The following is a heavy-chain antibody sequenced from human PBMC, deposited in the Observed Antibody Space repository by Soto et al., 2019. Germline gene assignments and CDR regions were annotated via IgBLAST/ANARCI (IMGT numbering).Heavy chain of an antibody. CDR1: GYTFTSYD. D-gene: IGHD2-8*02. J-gene: IGHJ6*02. Sequence: AYVKFSCNASGYTFTSYDINWVRQATGQWLEWMGWMNPNSGNTGYAQKFQGRVTMTRNTSISTAYMELSSLRSEDTAVYYCARGKVVYAKLYYYYGMDVWGQGTTVTVSS. V-gene: IGHV1-8*01. CDR3: ARGKVVYAKLYYYYGMDV. CDR2: MNPNSGNT.